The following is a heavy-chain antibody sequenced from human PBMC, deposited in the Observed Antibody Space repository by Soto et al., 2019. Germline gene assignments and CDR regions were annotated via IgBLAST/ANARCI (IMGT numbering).Heavy chain of an antibody. CDR2: ISSSSSYI. V-gene: IGHV3-21*01. Sequence: GGSLRLSCAASGFTFSSYSMNWVRQAPGKGLEWVSSISSSSSYIYYADSVKGRFTISRDNAKNSLYLQMNSLRAEDTAVYYCARHLVVYSYGTGMDVWGQGTKVTVYS. CDR1: GFTFSSYS. J-gene: IGHJ6*02. D-gene: IGHD5-18*01. CDR3: ARHLVVYSYGTGMDV.